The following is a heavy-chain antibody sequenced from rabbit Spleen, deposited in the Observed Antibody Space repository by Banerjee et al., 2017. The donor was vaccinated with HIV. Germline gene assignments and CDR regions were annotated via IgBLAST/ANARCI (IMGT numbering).Heavy chain of an antibody. CDR2: INAVTGKA. V-gene: IGHV1S45*01. J-gene: IGHJ4*01. CDR3: ARDLVGVIGWNFYL. D-gene: IGHD1-1*01. Sequence: QEQLVESGGGLVQPEGSLTLTCSASGFDFSNKAVMCWVRQAPGKGLEWIACINAVTGKAVYATWAKGRFTISRTSSTTVTLRMTSLTAADTATYFCARDLVGVIGWNFYLWGPGTLVTVS. CDR1: GFDFSNKAV.